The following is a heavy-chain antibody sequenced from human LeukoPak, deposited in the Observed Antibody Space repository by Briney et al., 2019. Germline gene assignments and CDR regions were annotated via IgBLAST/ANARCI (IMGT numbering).Heavy chain of an antibody. V-gene: IGHV3-23*01. J-gene: IGHJ4*02. CDR2: ISSNGGTT. Sequence: GGSLRLSCAASGFTFGSSAMSWVRQAPGKGLEWVSTISSNGGTTYYADSVKGRLTISRDNSKNTLYLQMNSLRAEDMAVYYCATNKRERNWVFDYWGQGTLVTVSS. D-gene: IGHD7-27*01. CDR3: ATNKRERNWVFDY. CDR1: GFTFGSSA.